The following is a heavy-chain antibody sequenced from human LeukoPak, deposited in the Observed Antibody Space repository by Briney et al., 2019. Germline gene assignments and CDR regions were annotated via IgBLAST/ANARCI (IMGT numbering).Heavy chain of an antibody. CDR2: ISGSGTNT. D-gene: IGHD6-19*01. CDR1: GFTFSSYA. CDR3: AKGPLIEVAGTTWGY. J-gene: IGHJ4*02. Sequence: GGSLRLSCAASGFTFSSYAMHWVRQTPTKGLEWVSAISGSGTNTYYADSVKGRFTISRDNSKDTLYLQMNSLRAEDTAVYYCAKGPLIEVAGTTWGYWGQGTLVTVSS. V-gene: IGHV3-23*01.